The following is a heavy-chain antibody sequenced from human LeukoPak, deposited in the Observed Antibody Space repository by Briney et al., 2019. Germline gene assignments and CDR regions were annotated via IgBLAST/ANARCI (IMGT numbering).Heavy chain of an antibody. D-gene: IGHD3-3*01. V-gene: IGHV1-2*02. CDR2: INPNSGGT. CDR1: GYTFTSYY. CDR3: ARSPLYYDFWSGYE. J-gene: IGHJ4*02. Sequence: ASVKVSCKASGYTFTSYYMHWVRQAPGQGLEWMGWINPNSGGTNYAQKFQGRVTMTRDTSISTAYMELSRLRSDDTAVYYCARSPLYYDFWSGYEWGQGTLVTVSS.